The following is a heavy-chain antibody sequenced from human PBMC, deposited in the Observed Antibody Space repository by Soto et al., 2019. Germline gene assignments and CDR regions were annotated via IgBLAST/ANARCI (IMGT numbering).Heavy chain of an antibody. Sequence: ASVKVSCTASGYTFTSYGISWVRQAPGQGLEWMGWISAYNGNTNYAQKLQGRVTMTTDTSTSTAYMELRSLRSDDTAVYYCARRGGLRAVAGNFDYWGQGTLVTVSS. CDR1: GYTFTSYG. J-gene: IGHJ4*02. CDR2: ISAYNGNT. V-gene: IGHV1-18*01. CDR3: ARRGGLRAVAGNFDY. D-gene: IGHD6-19*01.